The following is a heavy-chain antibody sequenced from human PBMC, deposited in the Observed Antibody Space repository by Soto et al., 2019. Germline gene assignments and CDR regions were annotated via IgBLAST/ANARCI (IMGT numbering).Heavy chain of an antibody. CDR3: ARGGLVDYGDYST. CDR1: GVTLNNYI. Sequence: QVNLVQSGAEMRKPGSSVKVSCKTSGVTLNNYIIGWVRQAPGQGLEWMGRIIPILGIPNYSQRFQDRLTSTAARATNTVFMDLSSLRSEDTAIYFSARGGLVDYGDYSTWGQGTLVTVSS. CDR2: IIPILGIP. D-gene: IGHD4-17*01. V-gene: IGHV1-69*02. J-gene: IGHJ5*02.